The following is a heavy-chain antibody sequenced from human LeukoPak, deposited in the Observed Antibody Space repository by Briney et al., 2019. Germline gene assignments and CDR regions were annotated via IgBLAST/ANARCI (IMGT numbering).Heavy chain of an antibody. CDR2: ISAYNGNT. Sequence: ASMKVSCKASGYTFTSYGISWVRQAPGQGLEWMGWISAYNGNTNYAQKLQGRVTMTTDTSTSTAYMELRSLRSDDTAVYYCARAKLWFGEFYYFDYWGQGTLVTVSS. V-gene: IGHV1-18*04. CDR3: ARAKLWFGEFYYFDY. J-gene: IGHJ4*02. CDR1: GYTFTSYG. D-gene: IGHD3-10*01.